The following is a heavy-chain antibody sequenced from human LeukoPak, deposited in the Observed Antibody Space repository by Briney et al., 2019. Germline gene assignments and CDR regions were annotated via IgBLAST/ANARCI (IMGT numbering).Heavy chain of an antibody. J-gene: IGHJ6*03. Sequence: GGSLRLSCAASGFTFSSYWMSWVRQAPGKGLEWVANIKQDGSEKYYVDSVKGRFTISRDNAKNSLYLQMNSLRAEDTAAYYCARDLYSSSWYYRVYYYYYMDVWGKGTTVTVSS. D-gene: IGHD6-13*01. CDR2: IKQDGSEK. CDR3: ARDLYSSSWYYRVYYYYYMDV. CDR1: GFTFSSYW. V-gene: IGHV3-7*01.